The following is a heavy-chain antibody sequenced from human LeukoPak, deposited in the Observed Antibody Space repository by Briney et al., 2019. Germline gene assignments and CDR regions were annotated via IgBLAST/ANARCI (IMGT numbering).Heavy chain of an antibody. V-gene: IGHV3-21*01. J-gene: IGHJ4*02. CDR2: ISSTGAYI. D-gene: IGHD6-25*01. CDR1: GFAFNTYT. Sequence: KPGGSLRLSCAASGFAFNTYTMNWVRQIPGKGLEWVSSISSTGAYIYHADSMDGRFTVSRDNARNLLYLHMNSLRAEDSAMYFCARVSSNPYSRGYYHFDYWGQGTLVTVSS. CDR3: ARVSSNPYSRGYYHFDY.